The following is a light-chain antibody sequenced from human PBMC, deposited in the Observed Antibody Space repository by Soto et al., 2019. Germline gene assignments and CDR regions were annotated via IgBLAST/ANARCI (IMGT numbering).Light chain of an antibody. CDR3: QQYDTAPFT. J-gene: IGKJ3*01. CDR1: QGVSMY. V-gene: IGKV1-27*01. CDR2: ATS. Sequence: DIQMTQSPSSLSASVGDRVTITCRASQGVSMYLAWYLQKPGKAPRLLIYATSTLHSGVPSRFSGRGSGPLFTLTISDLQPEDVGTYYCQQYDTAPFTFGPGTKVEIK.